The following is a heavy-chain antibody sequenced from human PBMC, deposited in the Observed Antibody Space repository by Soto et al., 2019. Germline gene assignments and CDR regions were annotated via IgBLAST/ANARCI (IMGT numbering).Heavy chain of an antibody. CDR1: GFTFSSYS. V-gene: IGHV3-21*01. CDR2: ISSSSSYI. J-gene: IGHJ4*02. CDR3: ARDVAITMVRGVNFDY. Sequence: GGSLRLSCAASGFTFSSYSMNWVRQAPGKGLEWVSSISSSSSYIYYADSVKGRFTISRDNAKNSLYLQMNSLRAEDAAVYYCARDVAITMVRGVNFDYWGQGTLVTVSS. D-gene: IGHD3-10*01.